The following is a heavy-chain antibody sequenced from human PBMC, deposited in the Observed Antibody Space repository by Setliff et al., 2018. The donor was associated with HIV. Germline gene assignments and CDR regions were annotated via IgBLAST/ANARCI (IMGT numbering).Heavy chain of an antibody. Sequence: SETLSLTCTVSGGSISSHYWSWVRQTPGKGLEWIGSISYSGSTNHNPSLRSRVTISLDTSTSQFSLRLNSVTAADTAHYFCVVYFIGNGGRGLWGQGTQVTVSS. D-gene: IGHD2-15*01. CDR1: GGSISSHY. V-gene: IGHV4-59*11. CDR2: ISYSGST. J-gene: IGHJ4*02. CDR3: VVYFIGNGGRGL.